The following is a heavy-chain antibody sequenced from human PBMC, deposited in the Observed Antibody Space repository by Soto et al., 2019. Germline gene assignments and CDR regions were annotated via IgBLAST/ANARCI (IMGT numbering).Heavy chain of an antibody. D-gene: IGHD2-2*02. CDR3: XXXADIGDIGLVPAAINAMDV. V-gene: IGHV1-69*02. J-gene: IGHJ6*02. CDR2: IMPFFGIA. Sequence: QVQLVQSGAEVKKPGSSVKVSCKASGGTFSSYSFTWVRQAPGQGLEWMGRIMPFFGIASYAQKFQGRVTITADKSTSTAXXXXXXLXXXXXXXXYCXXXADIGDIGLVPAAINAMDVWGRGTTVTVSS. CDR1: GGTFSSYS.